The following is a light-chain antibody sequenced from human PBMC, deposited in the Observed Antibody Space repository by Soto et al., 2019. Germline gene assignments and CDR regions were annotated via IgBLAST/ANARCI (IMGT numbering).Light chain of an antibody. CDR1: SSGVGGYKY. J-gene: IGLJ1*01. CDR2: EVS. V-gene: IGLV2-8*01. CDR3: SSYAGSNNFV. Sequence: QSALTQPPSASGSPGQSVTISCTGTSSGVGGYKYVSWYQQYPGKAPKVMIYEVSKRPSGVPDRFSGSKSGNTASLTVSGLQAEDEADYYCSSYAGSNNFVFGTGTKLTVL.